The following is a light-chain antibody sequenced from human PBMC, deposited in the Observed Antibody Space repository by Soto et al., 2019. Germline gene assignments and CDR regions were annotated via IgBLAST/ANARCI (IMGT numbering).Light chain of an antibody. J-gene: IGKJ4*01. Sequence: DIQMTQSPSSLSASLGDRVTITCRASQAISSWLAWYQQKPGKAPKLLIYGASNLESGVPSRFSGSESGTDFTLTISSLQPEDFATYYCQQASSFPLTFGGGTKVDIK. CDR3: QQASSFPLT. CDR2: GAS. V-gene: IGKV1-12*01. CDR1: QAISSW.